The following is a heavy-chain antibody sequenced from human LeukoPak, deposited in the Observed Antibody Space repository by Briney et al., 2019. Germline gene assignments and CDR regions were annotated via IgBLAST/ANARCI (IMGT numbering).Heavy chain of an antibody. CDR2: IYYIGST. CDR3: ARGHGDLQAYYFDY. J-gene: IGHJ4*02. V-gene: IGHV4-59*01. Sequence: PSETLSLTCTVSGGSISSYYWSWIRQPPGKGLEWIGYIYYIGSTNYNPSLKSRVTISVDTSKNQFSLKLNSVTAADTAVYYCARGHGDLQAYYFDYWGQGTLVTVSS. CDR1: GGSISSYY. D-gene: IGHD4-17*01.